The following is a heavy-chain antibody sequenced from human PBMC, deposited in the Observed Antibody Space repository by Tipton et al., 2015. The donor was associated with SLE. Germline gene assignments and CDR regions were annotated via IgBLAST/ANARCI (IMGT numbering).Heavy chain of an antibody. V-gene: IGHV4-34*01. D-gene: IGHD5-24*01. J-gene: IGHJ4*02. CDR1: GGSFSGYY. CDR3: ARPGGGYNDYYFDS. Sequence: TLSLTCAVYGGSFSGYYWSWIRQPPGKGLEWIGEMNHSGSTNYNPSLKSRVTISVDTSKNQFSLKLSSVTAADTAVYYCARPGGGYNDYYFDSWGQGTLVTVSS. CDR2: MNHSGST.